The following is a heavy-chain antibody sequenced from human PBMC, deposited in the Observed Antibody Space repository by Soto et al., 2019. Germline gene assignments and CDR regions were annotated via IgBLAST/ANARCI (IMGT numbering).Heavy chain of an antibody. CDR2: ISGYNGDT. CDR1: GYTFSRYG. Sequence: QGQLVQSGPEVKKPGASVKVSCKASGYTFSRYGISWVRQAPGQGLEWMGWISGYNGDTKDAQKVQGRVTMTIDTSTYSADMGLRSLTSDETAIYYCAKNGQPPYYYYGMDVWCQGTTVSVSS. J-gene: IGHJ6*02. V-gene: IGHV1-18*01. CDR3: AKNGQPPYYYYGMDV. D-gene: IGHD2-8*01.